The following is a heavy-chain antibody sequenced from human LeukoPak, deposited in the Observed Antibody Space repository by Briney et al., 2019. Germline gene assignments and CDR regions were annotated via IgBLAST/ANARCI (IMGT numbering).Heavy chain of an antibody. CDR3: ASVGEVAVLDY. Sequence: PSETLSLTCTVSGGSISSYYWSWIRQPPGKGLEWIGYIYYSGSTNYNPSLKSRVTISVDTSKNQFSLKLSSVTAADTAVYYCASVGEVAVLDYRGQGTLVTVSS. J-gene: IGHJ4*02. CDR2: IYYSGST. V-gene: IGHV4-59*01. D-gene: IGHD3-10*01. CDR1: GGSISSYY.